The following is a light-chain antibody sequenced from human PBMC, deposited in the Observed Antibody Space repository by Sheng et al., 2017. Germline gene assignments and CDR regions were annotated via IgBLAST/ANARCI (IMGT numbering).Light chain of an antibody. CDR2: QDN. J-gene: IGLJ2*01. Sequence: SYEVTQPPSVSVSPVQTASITCSGDKLGDKYVCWYQQKPGQSPVVVIYQDNKRPSGIPERFSGSNSGNTATLTISGTQAIDEAAYYCQAWDSNTAVVFGGGTILTVL. CDR1: KLGDKY. V-gene: IGLV3-1*01. CDR3: QAWDSNTAVV.